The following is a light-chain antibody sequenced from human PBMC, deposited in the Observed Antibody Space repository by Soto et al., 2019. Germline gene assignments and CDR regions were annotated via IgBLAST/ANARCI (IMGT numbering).Light chain of an antibody. V-gene: IGKV3-11*01. CDR2: DAS. J-gene: IGKJ5*01. CDR1: QSVSSY. Sequence: EIVLTQSPATLSLSPGERATLSCRASQSVSSYLAWYQQKPGQAPRLLIYDASNRATGIPARFSGSGSGTDFTLTISILEPEDFAVYHCQQRSNWPSTFGQGTRLEIK. CDR3: QQRSNWPST.